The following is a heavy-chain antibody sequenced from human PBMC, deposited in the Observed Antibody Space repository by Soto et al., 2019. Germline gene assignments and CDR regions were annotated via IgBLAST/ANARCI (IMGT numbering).Heavy chain of an antibody. Sequence: PSQTLSLTCAISVDSVSSNSAAWNWIRQSPSRGLEWLGRTYYRSKWYNDYAVSVKSRITINPDTSKNQFSLQLNSVTPEDTAVYYCARGGSSSWYNWFDPWGQGTLVTVSS. CDR3: ARGGSSSWYNWFDP. D-gene: IGHD6-13*01. CDR1: VDSVSSNSAA. J-gene: IGHJ5*02. CDR2: TYYRSKWYN. V-gene: IGHV6-1*01.